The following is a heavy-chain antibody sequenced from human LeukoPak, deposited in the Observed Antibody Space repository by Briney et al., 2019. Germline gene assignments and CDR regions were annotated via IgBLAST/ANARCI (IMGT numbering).Heavy chain of an antibody. CDR2: IIPIFGTA. D-gene: IGHD3-22*01. Sequence: ASVKVSCKASRGTFSSYAISWVRQAPGQGLEWMGGIIPIFGTANYAQKFQGRVTITTDESTSTAYMELSSLRSEDTAVYYCARGAQYDSSGYYDDAFDIWGQGTMVTVSS. J-gene: IGHJ3*02. CDR3: ARGAQYDSSGYYDDAFDI. V-gene: IGHV1-69*05. CDR1: RGTFSSYA.